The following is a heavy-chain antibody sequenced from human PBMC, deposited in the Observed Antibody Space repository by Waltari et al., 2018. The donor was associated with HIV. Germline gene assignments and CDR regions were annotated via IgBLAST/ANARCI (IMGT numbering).Heavy chain of an antibody. CDR2: ISWNSGTI. D-gene: IGHD4-17*01. Sequence: EVQLVESGGGLVQPGRSLRLSCAASGFFFHDYAMHWVRQAPGKGVEWVSGISWNSGTIYYADSVRGRFTISRDNAKNSLYLQMNSLRAEDTAFYYCAKGGTVTTDYFNYWGQGTLVTVSS. V-gene: IGHV3-9*01. J-gene: IGHJ4*02. CDR1: GFFFHDYA. CDR3: AKGGTVTTDYFNY.